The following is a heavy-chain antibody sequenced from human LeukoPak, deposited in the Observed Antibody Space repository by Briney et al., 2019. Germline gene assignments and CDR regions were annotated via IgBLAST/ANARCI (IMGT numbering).Heavy chain of an antibody. J-gene: IGHJ4*02. CDR2: IYYSGNI. Sequence: PSETLSLTCTVSGGSIRIYTYYWAWIPPPPGKGLEWIGSIYYSGNIYYNPSLKSRVTISVDTSKNQFSLNLNSVTAADTALYYCARQGPKRPQYSGSFPFDFWGQGILVTVSS. V-gene: IGHV4-39*01. CDR1: GGSIRIYTYY. CDR3: ARQGPKRPQYSGSFPFDF. D-gene: IGHD1-26*01.